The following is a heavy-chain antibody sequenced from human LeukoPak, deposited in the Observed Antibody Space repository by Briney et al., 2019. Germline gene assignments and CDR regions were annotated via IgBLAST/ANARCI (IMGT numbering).Heavy chain of an antibody. CDR2: MNPNSGNT. D-gene: IGHD6-13*01. J-gene: IGHJ5*02. Sequence: ASVKVSCKASGYTFTSYDINWVRQATGQGLEWMGWMNPNSGNTGNAQKFQGRVTITRNTSISTAYMELSSLRSEDTAVYYCARDKGLIAAAGSWYNWFDPWGQGTLVTVSS. CDR1: GYTFTSYD. CDR3: ARDKGLIAAAGSWYNWFDP. V-gene: IGHV1-8*03.